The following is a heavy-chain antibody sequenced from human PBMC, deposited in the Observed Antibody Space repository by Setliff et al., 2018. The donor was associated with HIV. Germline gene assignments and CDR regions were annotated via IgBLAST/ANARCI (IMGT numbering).Heavy chain of an antibody. CDR3: ARAIAWGGSYWNFDY. CDR2: MNPNSGNT. J-gene: IGHJ4*02. D-gene: IGHD1-26*01. Sequence: ASVKVSCKASGYTFTNSDINWVRQATGQGLEWMGWMNPNSGNTGYAQKFQDRVTMTRDTSISTAYMELSRLTSDDTAVYYCARAIAWGGSYWNFDYRGQGTLVTVSS. V-gene: IGHV1-8*02. CDR1: GYTFTNSD.